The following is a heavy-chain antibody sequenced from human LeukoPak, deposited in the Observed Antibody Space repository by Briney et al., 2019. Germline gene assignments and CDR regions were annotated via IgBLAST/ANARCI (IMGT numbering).Heavy chain of an antibody. D-gene: IGHD3-22*01. CDR3: AKDSYFDTTGPLSD. Sequence: GGSLRLSGAASGFTFSSYAMSWVRQVPGKGLEWVSLISGDGGTTYYADSVKGRFSISRDNSKNSLYLQMNGLTSEDTALYFCAKDSYFDTTGPLSDWGQGTLVTVSS. CDR1: GFTFSSYA. V-gene: IGHV3-43*02. J-gene: IGHJ4*02. CDR2: ISGDGGTT.